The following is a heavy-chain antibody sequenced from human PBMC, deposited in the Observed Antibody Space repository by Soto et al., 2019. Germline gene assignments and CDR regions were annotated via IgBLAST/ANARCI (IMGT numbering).Heavy chain of an antibody. J-gene: IGHJ5*02. Sequence: SETLSLTCTVSGDSIINGIYYWSWIRQPPGKGLEWIGYIYYSGSTYYNPSLKSRVTISVDTSKNQFSLKLSSVTAADTAVYYCAGEYSSSPTPNWFDPWGQGTLVTVSS. CDR2: IYYSGST. V-gene: IGHV4-30-4*01. CDR1: GDSIINGIYY. CDR3: AGEYSSSPTPNWFDP. D-gene: IGHD6-6*01.